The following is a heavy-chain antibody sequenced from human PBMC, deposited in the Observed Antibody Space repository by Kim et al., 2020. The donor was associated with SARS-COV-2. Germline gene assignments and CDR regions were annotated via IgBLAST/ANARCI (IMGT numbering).Heavy chain of an antibody. CDR3: AREDDSSGYGGAAFDI. CDR2: IYTSGST. J-gene: IGHJ3*02. V-gene: IGHV4-61*02. D-gene: IGHD3-22*01. CDR1: GGSISSGSYY. Sequence: SETLSLTCTVSGGSISSGSYYWSWIRQPAGKGLEWIGRIYTSGSTNYNPSLKSRVTISVDTSKNQFSLKLSSVTAADTAVYYCAREDDSSGYGGAAFDIWGQGTMVTVSS.